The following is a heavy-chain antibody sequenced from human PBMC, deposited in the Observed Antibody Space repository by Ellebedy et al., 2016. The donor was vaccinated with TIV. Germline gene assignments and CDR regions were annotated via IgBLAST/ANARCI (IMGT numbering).Heavy chain of an antibody. CDR3: ARVYPDV. J-gene: IGHJ6*04. V-gene: IGHV4-34*01. CDR2: INHSGST. CDR1: GGSFSGYY. D-gene: IGHD2-2*02. Sequence: GSLRLSXAVYGGSFSGYYWSWIRQPPGKGLEWIGEINHSGSTNYNPSLKSRVTISVDTSKNQFSLKLSSVTAADTAVYYCARVYPDVWGKGTTVTVSS.